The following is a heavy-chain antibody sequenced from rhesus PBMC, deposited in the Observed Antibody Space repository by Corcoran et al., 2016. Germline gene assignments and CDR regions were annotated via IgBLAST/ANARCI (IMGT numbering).Heavy chain of an antibody. CDR1: GFTFSDHY. CDR3: ARGTYYFDY. CDR2: IGGSSSST. Sequence: EVQLVESGGGLVPPGGSLRLSCAASGFTFSDHYMNWVRQAPGKGLEWVSSIGGSSSSTYYPDSVKGRFTISRDNAKNTLYLKMNSPRAEDTAVYYCARGTYYFDYWGQGVLVTVSS. V-gene: IGHV3-37*01. J-gene: IGHJ4*01.